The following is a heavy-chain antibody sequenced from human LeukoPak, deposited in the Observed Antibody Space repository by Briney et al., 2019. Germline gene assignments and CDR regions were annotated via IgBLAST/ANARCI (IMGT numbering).Heavy chain of an antibody. CDR3: ARGRRATSFLHY. CDR2: MNPNSGNT. V-gene: IGHV1-8*02. CDR1: GYTFTGYY. D-gene: IGHD1-26*01. J-gene: IGHJ4*02. Sequence: ASVKVSCKASGYTFTGYYMHWVRQAPGQGLEWMGWMNPNSGNTGYAQKFQGRVTMTRNTSISTAYMELSSLRSEDTAVYYCARGRRATSFLHYWGQGTLVTVSS.